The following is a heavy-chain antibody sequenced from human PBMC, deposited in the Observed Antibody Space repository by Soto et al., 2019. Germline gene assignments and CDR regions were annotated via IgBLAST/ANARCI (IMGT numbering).Heavy chain of an antibody. D-gene: IGHD3-10*01. CDR1: GFTFSSYW. Sequence: EVQLVESGGGLVQPGGSLRLSCAASGFTFSSYWMSWFRQAPGKGLEWVANIKQDGSEKYYVDSVKGRFTISRDNAKNSLYLQMNSLRAEDTAVYYCARDKYYGSGSYWIYSYYDMDVWGKGTTVTVSS. CDR3: ARDKYYGSGSYWIYSYYDMDV. V-gene: IGHV3-7*01. J-gene: IGHJ6*03. CDR2: IKQDGSEK.